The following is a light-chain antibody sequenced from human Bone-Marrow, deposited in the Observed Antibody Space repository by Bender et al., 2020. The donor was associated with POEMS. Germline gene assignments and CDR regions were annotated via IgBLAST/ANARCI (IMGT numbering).Light chain of an antibody. J-gene: IGLJ3*02. CDR2: SSH. CDR3: AVWDDSLNGWV. Sequence: QSVLTQPPSASGTPGQRVTISCSGGSSNIGAHAVNWYQHLPGTAPKLLTYSSHRRPSEVPYRFSGSRSGTSAFLAISGRQSENEADDYCAVWDDSLNGWVFGGGTKLTVL. V-gene: IGLV1-44*01. CDR1: SSNIGAHA.